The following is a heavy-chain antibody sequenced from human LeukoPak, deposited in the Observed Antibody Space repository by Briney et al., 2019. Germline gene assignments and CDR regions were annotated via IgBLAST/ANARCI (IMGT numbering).Heavy chain of an antibody. Sequence: PGGSLRLSCAASGFTVSSNYMSWVRQAPGKGLEWVSVIYSGGSTYYADSVKGRFTISRHNSKNTLYLQMNSLRAEDTAVYYCARDKSAAVGYFQHWGQGTLVTVSS. V-gene: IGHV3-53*04. CDR1: GFTVSSNY. CDR3: ARDKSAAVGYFQH. CDR2: IYSGGST. D-gene: IGHD6-13*01. J-gene: IGHJ1*01.